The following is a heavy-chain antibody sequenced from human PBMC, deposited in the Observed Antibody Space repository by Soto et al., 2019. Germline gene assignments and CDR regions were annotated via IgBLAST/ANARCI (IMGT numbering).Heavy chain of an antibody. CDR1: GFTFSSYC. CDR2: IKQDGSEK. J-gene: IGHJ4*02. CDR3: ARDSVQANWGFPDSLYFDY. D-gene: IGHD7-27*01. V-gene: IGHV3-7*01. Sequence: GSLRLSCAASGFTFSSYCMSWVRQAPGKGLEWVANIKQDGSEKYYVDSVKGRFTISRDNAKNSLYLQMNSLRAEDTAVYYCARDSVQANWGFPDSLYFDYWGQGTLVTVSS.